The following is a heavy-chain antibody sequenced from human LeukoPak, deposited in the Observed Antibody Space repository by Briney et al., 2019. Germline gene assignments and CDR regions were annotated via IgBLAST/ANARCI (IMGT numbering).Heavy chain of an antibody. Sequence: KPSETLSLTCTVSDDPINSGVYYWNWIRQPAGKGLEWIGHIYTSGTTTNSNPSLKSRVAISLDTSKNHFSLKLSSVTAADTAVYYCARAKKRSGRSRNFYLDVWGKGTKVTVSS. CDR1: DDPINSGVYY. CDR3: ARAKKRSGRSRNFYLDV. V-gene: IGHV4-61*09. CDR2: IYTSGTTT. D-gene: IGHD1-26*01. J-gene: IGHJ6*03.